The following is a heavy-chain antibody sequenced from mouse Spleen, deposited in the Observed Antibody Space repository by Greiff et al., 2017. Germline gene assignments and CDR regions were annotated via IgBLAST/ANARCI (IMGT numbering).Heavy chain of an antibody. CDR2: ISNGGGST. CDR1: GFTFSDYY. Sequence: EVQLVESGGGLVQPGGSLKLSCATSGFTFSDYYMYWVRQTPEKRLEWVAYISNGGGSTYYPDTVKGRFTISRDNAKNTLYLQMSRLKSEDTAMYYCARERTGLDYWGQGTTLTVSS. D-gene: IGHD4-1*01. V-gene: IGHV5-12*02. J-gene: IGHJ2*01. CDR3: ARERTGLDY.